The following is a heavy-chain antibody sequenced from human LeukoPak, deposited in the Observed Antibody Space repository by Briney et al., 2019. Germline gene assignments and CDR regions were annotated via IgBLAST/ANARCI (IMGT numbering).Heavy chain of an antibody. CDR1: GYSISSGYY. J-gene: IGHJ3*02. D-gene: IGHD5-18*01. CDR2: IYHSGST. CDR3: ARDDGYGDAFDI. Sequence: SETLSLTCTVSGYSISSGYYWGWIRQPPGKGLEWIGSIYHSGSTYYNPSLKSRVTISVDTSNNQFSLKLTSVTAADTALYYCARDDGYGDAFDIWGQGTMVAVSS. V-gene: IGHV4-38-2*02.